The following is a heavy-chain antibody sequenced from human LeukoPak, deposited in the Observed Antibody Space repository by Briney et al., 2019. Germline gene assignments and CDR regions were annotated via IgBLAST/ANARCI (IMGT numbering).Heavy chain of an antibody. J-gene: IGHJ3*02. CDR2: ISWNSGSI. Sequence: PGRSLRLSYAASGFTFDDYAMHWVRQAPGKGLEWVSGISWNSGSIGYADSVKGRFTISRDNAKNSLYLQMNSLRAEDMALYYCAKDSSSGSYFSFDAFDIWGQGTMVTVSS. V-gene: IGHV3-9*03. CDR3: AKDSSSGSYFSFDAFDI. D-gene: IGHD1-26*01. CDR1: GFTFDDYA.